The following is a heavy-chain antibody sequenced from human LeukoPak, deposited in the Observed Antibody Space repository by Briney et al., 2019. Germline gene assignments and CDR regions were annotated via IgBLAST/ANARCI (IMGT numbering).Heavy chain of an antibody. Sequence: GESLKISLKGSGYTFITYWIGWVRQMPGKGLEWMGIIYPGDSDTRYSPSFRGQVTISADKSINTAYLQWSSLKASDTAMYYCARPDDYGGKPAAFDIWGQGTMVTVSS. V-gene: IGHV5-51*01. CDR2: IYPGDSDT. J-gene: IGHJ3*02. D-gene: IGHD4-23*01. CDR3: ARPDDYGGKPAAFDI. CDR1: GYTFITYW.